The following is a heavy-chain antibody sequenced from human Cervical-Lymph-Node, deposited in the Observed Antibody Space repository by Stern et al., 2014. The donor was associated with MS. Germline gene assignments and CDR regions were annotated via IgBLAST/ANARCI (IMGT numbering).Heavy chain of an antibody. V-gene: IGHV2-5*02. Sequence: QVTLKESGPTLVKPTQTLTLTCTFSGFSLTTNGVGVAWIRQPPGKALEWLALIYWGGDKRYSPSLRSRLTITKDTSKNQVVLTMTNMDPVDTATYYCAKSGGGAVASGVVAGGLDSWGQGTLVPVSS. D-gene: IGHD6-19*01. CDR3: AKSGGGAVASGVVAGGLDS. CDR1: GFSLTTNGVG. J-gene: IGHJ4*02. CDR2: IYWGGDK.